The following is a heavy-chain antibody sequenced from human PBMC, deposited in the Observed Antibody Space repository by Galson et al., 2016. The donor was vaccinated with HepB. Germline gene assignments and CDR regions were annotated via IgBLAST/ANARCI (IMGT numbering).Heavy chain of an antibody. CDR1: GGSISGYY. J-gene: IGHJ5*02. Sequence: SETLSLTCTVSGGSISGYYWSWIRQPPGKGLEWIGFTYSSGSTNYNPSLKSRVTISVDTSKNQFSLKLSSLTAADTALYCCARESDTSGYYGGFDAWGQGTRVTVAS. CDR3: ARESDTSGYYGGFDA. V-gene: IGHV4-59*01. CDR2: TYSSGST. D-gene: IGHD3-22*01.